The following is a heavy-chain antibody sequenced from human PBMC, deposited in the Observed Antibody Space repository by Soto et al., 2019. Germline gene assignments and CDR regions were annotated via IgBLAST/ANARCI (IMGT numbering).Heavy chain of an antibody. CDR3: ARALKGRYSSGWSFDY. CDR2: IKQDGSEK. Sequence: EVQLVESGGGLVQPGGSLRLSCAASGFTFSSYWMSWVRQAPGKGLEWVANIKQDGSEKYYVDSVKGRFTISRDNAKNXLYLQMNSLRAEDTAVYYCARALKGRYSSGWSFDYWGQGTLVTVSS. D-gene: IGHD6-19*01. V-gene: IGHV3-7*04. J-gene: IGHJ4*02. CDR1: GFTFSSYW.